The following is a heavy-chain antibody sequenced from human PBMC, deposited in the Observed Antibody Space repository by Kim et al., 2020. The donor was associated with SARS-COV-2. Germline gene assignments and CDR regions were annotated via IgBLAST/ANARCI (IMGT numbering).Heavy chain of an antibody. CDR1: GFTFSSYE. Sequence: GGSLRLSCAASGFTFSSYEMNWVRQAPGKGLEWVSYIIGSGTTISYADSVRGRFTISRDNDKNSLYLQMNSLRAEDTAVYYCARGPNYSPFDYWGKGTLVTVSS. J-gene: IGHJ4*02. D-gene: IGHD4-4*01. CDR2: IIGSGTTI. CDR3: ARGPNYSPFDY. V-gene: IGHV3-48*03.